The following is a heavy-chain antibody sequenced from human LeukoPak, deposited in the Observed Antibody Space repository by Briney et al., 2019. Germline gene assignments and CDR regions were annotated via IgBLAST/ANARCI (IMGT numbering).Heavy chain of an antibody. CDR1: GFTFDDYA. CDR3: ARVGATTVAYGY. D-gene: IGHD1-26*01. J-gene: IGHJ4*02. Sequence: GRSLRLSCAASGFTFDDYAMHWVRQAPGKGLEWVSGISWNSGSIGYADSVKGRFTISRDNAKNSLYLQMNSLRAEDTALYYCARVGATTVAYGYWGQGTLVTVSS. CDR2: ISWNSGSI. V-gene: IGHV3-9*01.